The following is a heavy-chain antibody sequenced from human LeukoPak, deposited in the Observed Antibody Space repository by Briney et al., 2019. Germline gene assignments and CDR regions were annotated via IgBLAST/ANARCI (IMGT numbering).Heavy chain of an antibody. CDR1: GFTFGDYA. V-gene: IGHV3-49*03. D-gene: IGHD6-13*01. Sequence: GGSLRLSCTASGFTFGDYAMSWFRQAPGKGLEWVGFIRSKAYGGTTEYAASVKGRFTISRDDSKSIAYLQMNSLKTEDTAVYYCTPSRRSSWRLGYFQHWGQGTLVTVSS. J-gene: IGHJ1*01. CDR2: IRSKAYGGTT. CDR3: TPSRRSSWRLGYFQH.